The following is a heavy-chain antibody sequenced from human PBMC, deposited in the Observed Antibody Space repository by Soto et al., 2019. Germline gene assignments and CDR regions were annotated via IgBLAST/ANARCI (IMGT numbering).Heavy chain of an antibody. CDR2: ISYDGSNK. Sequence: PGGSLRLSCAASGFTFSSYAMHWVRQAPGKGLEWVAVISYDGSNKYYADSVKGRFTISRDNSKNTLYLQMNSLRAEDTAVYYCARDSSSDFDYWGQGTLVTVS. V-gene: IGHV3-30-3*01. J-gene: IGHJ4*02. CDR1: GFTFSSYA. D-gene: IGHD6-6*01. CDR3: ARDSSSDFDY.